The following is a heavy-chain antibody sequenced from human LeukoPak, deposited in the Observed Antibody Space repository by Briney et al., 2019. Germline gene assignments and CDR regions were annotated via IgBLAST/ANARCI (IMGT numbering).Heavy chain of an antibody. V-gene: IGHV4-59*08. J-gene: IGHJ3*02. Sequence: SETLSLTCTVSGGSISSYYWSWLRQPPGKGLEWIGYIYYSGSTNYNPSLKSRVTISVDTSKNQFSLKLSSVTAADTAVYYCARHTPTVLRYFDWLVGAFDIWGQGTMVTVSS. D-gene: IGHD3-9*01. CDR1: GGSISSYY. CDR2: IYYSGST. CDR3: ARHTPTVLRYFDWLVGAFDI.